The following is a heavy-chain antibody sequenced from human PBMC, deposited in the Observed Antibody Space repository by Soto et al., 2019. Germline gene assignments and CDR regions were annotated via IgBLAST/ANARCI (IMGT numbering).Heavy chain of an antibody. CDR1: GGSISSGGYS. D-gene: IGHD5-12*01. CDR3: ARGNGGYSGFSDY. Sequence: QLQLQESGSGLVKPSQTLSLTCAVSGGSISSGGYSWSWIRQPPGKGLEWIGYLYHSGSTYYNPSLKSRVTISVDRSKNQFSLKLSSVTAADTAVYYCARGNGGYSGFSDYWGQGTLVTVSS. V-gene: IGHV4-30-2*01. CDR2: LYHSGST. J-gene: IGHJ4*02.